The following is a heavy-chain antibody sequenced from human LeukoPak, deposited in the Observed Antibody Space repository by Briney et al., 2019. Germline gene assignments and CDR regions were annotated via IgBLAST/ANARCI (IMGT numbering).Heavy chain of an antibody. CDR2: INHSGST. CDR3: AREGTTDYYYGMDV. V-gene: IGHV4-34*01. J-gene: IGHJ6*02. D-gene: IGHD1-14*01. CDR1: GGSFSGYY. Sequence: SETLSLTCAVYGGSFSGYYWSWIRQPPGKGLGWIGEINHSGSTNYNPSLKSRVTISVDTSKNQFSLKLSSVTAADTAVYYCAREGTTDYYYGMDVWGQGTTVTVSS.